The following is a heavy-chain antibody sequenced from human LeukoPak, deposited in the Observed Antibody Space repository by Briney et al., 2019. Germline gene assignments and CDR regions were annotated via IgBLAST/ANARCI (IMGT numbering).Heavy chain of an antibody. J-gene: IGHJ5*02. CDR1: GFTFSNYA. CDR2: ISYDGSNK. CDR3: ARRDILIQGGFDP. V-gene: IGHV3-30*04. D-gene: IGHD3-9*01. Sequence: PGRSLGLSCAASGFTFSNYAMHWVRQAPGKGLEWVAVISYDGSNKYYADSVKGRFTISRDNSKNTLYLQMNSLRAEDTAVYYCARRDILIQGGFDPWGQGTLVTVSS.